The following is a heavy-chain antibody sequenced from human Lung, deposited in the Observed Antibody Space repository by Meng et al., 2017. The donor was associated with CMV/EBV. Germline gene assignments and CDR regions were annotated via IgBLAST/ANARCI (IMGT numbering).Heavy chain of an antibody. Sequence: HWVRQDPGKGLEWVTVGGKDGRNELNADSVKGRFTITRDNPKNTLYLQMNNLRVEDTALYFCVRDVSAFGEVVTYYFDFWGPGTLVTVSS. D-gene: IGHD3-10*01. CDR2: GGKDGRNE. V-gene: IGHV3-33*01. J-gene: IGHJ4*02. CDR3: VRDVSAFGEVVTYYFDF.